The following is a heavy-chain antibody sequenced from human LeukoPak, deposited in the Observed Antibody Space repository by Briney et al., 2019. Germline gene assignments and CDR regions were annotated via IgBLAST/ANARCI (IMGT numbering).Heavy chain of an antibody. J-gene: IGHJ5*02. D-gene: IGHD3-3*01. CDR2: ISAYNGNT. Sequence: GASVKVSCKASGYTFTSYAISWVRQAPGQGLEWMGWISAYNGNTNYAQNLQGRVTMTTDTSTRTAYMELRNLRSDDTAVYYCARGLEWLTRRHTWFDPWGHGTLVTVSS. CDR3: ARGLEWLTRRHTWFDP. V-gene: IGHV1-18*01. CDR1: GYTFTSYA.